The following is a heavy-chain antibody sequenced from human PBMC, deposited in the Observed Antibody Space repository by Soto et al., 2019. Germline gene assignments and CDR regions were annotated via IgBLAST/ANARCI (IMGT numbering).Heavy chain of an antibody. V-gene: IGHV1-2*02. D-gene: IGHD6-6*01. CDR1: GYTFTGYY. CDR2: INPNSGGT. Sequence: QVQLVQSGAEVKKPGASVKVSCKASGYTFTGYYMHWVRQAPGQGLEWMGWINPNSGGTNYPQKFQGRVTMTRDTSISTAYMELSRLRSDDTAVYYCAREGGVGSSSPVWFDPWGQGTLVTVSS. CDR3: AREGGVGSSSPVWFDP. J-gene: IGHJ5*02.